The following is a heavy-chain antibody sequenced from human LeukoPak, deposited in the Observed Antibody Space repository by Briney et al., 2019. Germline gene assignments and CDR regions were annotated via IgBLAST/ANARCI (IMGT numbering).Heavy chain of an antibody. CDR2: IKEDGVEK. V-gene: IGHV3-7*01. Sequence: GGSLRLSCAVSGFTFSSYWMSWVRQAPGKGLEWVANIKEDGVEKYYVDSVKGRFTISRDNDKNSLFLQMTSLRAEDTAVYYCARVGGRYSPLGYWGQGTLVTVSS. J-gene: IGHJ4*02. CDR3: ARVGGRYSPLGY. CDR1: GFTFSSYW. D-gene: IGHD3-16*02.